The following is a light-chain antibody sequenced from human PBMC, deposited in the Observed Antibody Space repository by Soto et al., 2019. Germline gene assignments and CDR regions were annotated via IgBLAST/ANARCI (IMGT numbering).Light chain of an antibody. V-gene: IGLV1-47*01. CDR1: SSNIGSNY. Sequence: SVLTQPPSASGTPGQRVTISCSGSSSNIGSNYVYWYQQLPGTAPKLLIYRDNQRPSGVPDRFSGSKSGTSASLAISGLRSEDEADYYCAAWDDSLNGSFVFGTGTKVTVL. CDR3: AAWDDSLNGSFV. J-gene: IGLJ1*01. CDR2: RDN.